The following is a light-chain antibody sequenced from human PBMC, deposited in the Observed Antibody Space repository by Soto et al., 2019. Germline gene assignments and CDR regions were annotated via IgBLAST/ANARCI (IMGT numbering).Light chain of an antibody. Sequence: EIVLTQSPATLSLSPGERATLSCGASRSVSSSYLAWYHQKPGLAPRLLIYDASSRATGIPDRFSGSGSGTDFTLTISRLEPEDFAVYYCQQYGSSPYTFGQGTKLEIK. CDR3: QQYGSSPYT. V-gene: IGKV3D-20*01. CDR2: DAS. CDR1: RSVSSSY. J-gene: IGKJ2*01.